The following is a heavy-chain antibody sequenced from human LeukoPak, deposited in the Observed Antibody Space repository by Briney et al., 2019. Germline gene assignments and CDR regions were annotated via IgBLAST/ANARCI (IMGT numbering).Heavy chain of an antibody. V-gene: IGHV4-59*08. D-gene: IGHD3-16*01. Sequence: PSETLSPTCTVSGGSISSYYWSWIRQSPGKGLEWIGFIYYSGSPNYNPSLKGRVSISVDTSKNQFFLKLTSVTAADTAVYFCARGRGPWGYWGQGTLVTVSS. CDR1: GGSISSYY. J-gene: IGHJ4*02. CDR2: IYYSGSP. CDR3: ARGRGPWGY.